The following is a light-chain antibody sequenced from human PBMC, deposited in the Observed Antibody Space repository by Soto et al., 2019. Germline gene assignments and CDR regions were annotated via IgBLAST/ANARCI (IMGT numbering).Light chain of an antibody. CDR2: GAS. Sequence: EIVLTQSPGILSLSPGERASLSCGASQSLSSNFLAWYQQKPGQAPRLFIFGASTRATNISARFTGSGSGTEFTLTISSLQSEDFVVYYCQQYINWPPLTFGGGTKVDIK. J-gene: IGKJ4*01. CDR1: QSLSSN. V-gene: IGKV3-15*01. CDR3: QQYINWPPLT.